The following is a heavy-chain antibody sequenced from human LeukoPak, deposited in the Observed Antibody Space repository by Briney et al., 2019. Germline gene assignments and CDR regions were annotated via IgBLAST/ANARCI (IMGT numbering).Heavy chain of an antibody. CDR3: ARGPLFGSGMVDY. J-gene: IGHJ4*02. V-gene: IGHV3-7*03. D-gene: IGHD3-10*01. CDR2: INQDGSEK. CDR1: GFTFSRYW. Sequence: QPGGSLRLSCAASGFTFSRYWMSWVRQAPGKGLEWVANINQDGSEKYYVDSAKGRFTISRDNAKNSLHLQMNGLRAEDTAVYYCARGPLFGSGMVDYWGQGTLVTVSS.